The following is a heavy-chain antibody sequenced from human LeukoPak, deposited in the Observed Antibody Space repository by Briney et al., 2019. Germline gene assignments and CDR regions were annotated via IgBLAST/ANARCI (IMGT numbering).Heavy chain of an antibody. Sequence: PGGSLRLSCATSGFTFSSYAMHWVRQAPGKGLEWVAVISYDGSNKYYADSVKGRFTISRDNSKNTLYLQMNSLRAEDTAVYYCARDAEMATIDDAFDIWGQGTMVTVSS. V-gene: IGHV3-30-3*01. CDR2: ISYDGSNK. CDR1: GFTFSSYA. J-gene: IGHJ3*02. CDR3: ARDAEMATIDDAFDI. D-gene: IGHD5-24*01.